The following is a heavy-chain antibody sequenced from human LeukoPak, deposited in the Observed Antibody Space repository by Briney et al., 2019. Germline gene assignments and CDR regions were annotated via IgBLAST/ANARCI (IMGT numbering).Heavy chain of an antibody. CDR1: GFTFSSYS. CDR3: ARLGGRKQRPRRASVAGPENDY. D-gene: IGHD6-19*01. J-gene: IGHJ4*02. CDR2: ISSSSSYI. V-gene: IGHV3-21*01. Sequence: GGSLRLSCAASGFTFSSYSMNCVRQAPGKGLEWVSSISSSSSYIYYADSVKGRFTISRDNAKNSLYLQMNSLRAEDTAVYYCARLGGRKQRPRRASVAGPENDYWGQGTLVTVSS.